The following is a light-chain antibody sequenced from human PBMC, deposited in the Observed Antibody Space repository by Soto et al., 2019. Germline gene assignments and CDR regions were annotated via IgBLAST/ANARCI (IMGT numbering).Light chain of an antibody. J-gene: IGKJ2*01. Sequence: DIHMTQSPSTLSASVGDRVTITCRASQSVSRWLAWYQQKPGQAPRLLIYDASSWESGVPSRFSGSGSGAEFTPTINSLQPDDFATYYCQQFSAFGQGTKLEIK. CDR2: DAS. V-gene: IGKV1-5*01. CDR1: QSVSRW. CDR3: QQFSA.